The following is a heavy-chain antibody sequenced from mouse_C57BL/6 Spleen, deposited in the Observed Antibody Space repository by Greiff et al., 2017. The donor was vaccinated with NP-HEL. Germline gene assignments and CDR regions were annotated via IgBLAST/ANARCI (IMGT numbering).Heavy chain of an antibody. Sequence: VQLQQPGAELVKPGASVKMSCKASGYTFTSYWITWVKQRPGQGLEWIGDIYPGSGSTNYNEKFKSKATLTVDTSSSTAYMQLSSRTSEDSAVYYCARGGSVYDGYPAWFAYWGQGTLVTVSA. CDR2: IYPGSGST. V-gene: IGHV1-55*01. D-gene: IGHD2-3*01. CDR1: GYTFTSYW. CDR3: ARGGSVYDGYPAWFAY. J-gene: IGHJ3*01.